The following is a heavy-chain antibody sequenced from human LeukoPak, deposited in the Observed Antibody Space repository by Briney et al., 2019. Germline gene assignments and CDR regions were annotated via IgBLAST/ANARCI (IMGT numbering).Heavy chain of an antibody. CDR3: ARASPMNYDSSGYHHPLDY. D-gene: IGHD3-22*01. V-gene: IGHV1-2*02. J-gene: IGHJ4*02. Sequence: ASVKVSCKASGGTFSSYAISWVRQAPGQGLEWMGWINPNSGGTNFGQKFQGRVTMTRDTSISTAYMELSRLRSDDTAVYYCARASPMNYDSSGYHHPLDYWGQGTLVTVSS. CDR2: INPNSGGT. CDR1: GGTFSSYA.